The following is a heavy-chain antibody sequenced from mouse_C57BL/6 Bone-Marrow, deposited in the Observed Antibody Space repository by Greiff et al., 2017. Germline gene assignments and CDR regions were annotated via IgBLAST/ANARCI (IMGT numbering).Heavy chain of an antibody. CDR3: AKWDGAWFAY. V-gene: IGHV1-55*01. Sequence: QVQLQQPGAELVKPGASVKMSCKASGYTFTSYWITWVKQRPGQGLEWIGDIYPGSGSTNYNEKFKSKATLTVDTSSSTAYMQLSSLTSEDFSVYYGAKWDGAWFAYRGQGTLVTVSA. D-gene: IGHD4-1*01. J-gene: IGHJ3*01. CDR2: IYPGSGST. CDR1: GYTFTSYW.